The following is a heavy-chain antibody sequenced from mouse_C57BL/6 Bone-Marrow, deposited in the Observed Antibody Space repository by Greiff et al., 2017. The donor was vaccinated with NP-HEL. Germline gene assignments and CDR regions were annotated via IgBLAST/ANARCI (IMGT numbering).Heavy chain of an antibody. J-gene: IGHJ3*01. V-gene: IGHV1-81*01. CDR3: ARTLGRFAY. Sequence: QVQLQQSGAELARPGASVKLSCKASGYTFTSYGISWVKQRTGQGLEWIGEIYPRSGNTYYNEKFKGKATLTADKSSSTAYMELRSLTSEDSAVYFCARTLGRFAYWGQGTLVTVSA. D-gene: IGHD4-1*01. CDR1: GYTFTSYG. CDR2: IYPRSGNT.